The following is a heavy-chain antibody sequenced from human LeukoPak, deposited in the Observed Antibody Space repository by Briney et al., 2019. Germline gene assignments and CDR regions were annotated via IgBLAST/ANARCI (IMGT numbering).Heavy chain of an antibody. CDR3: ARDGSSQLDY. CDR1: GFTFSSYE. Sequence: GGSLRLSCAASGFTFSSYEMNWVRQAPGKGLEWVSYIDSTGTTIYYADSVRGRITISRDNAKNSLSLQMNSLRGEDTAVYYCARDGSSQLDYWGQGTLVTVSS. J-gene: IGHJ4*02. CDR2: IDSTGTTI. V-gene: IGHV3-48*03. D-gene: IGHD1-26*01.